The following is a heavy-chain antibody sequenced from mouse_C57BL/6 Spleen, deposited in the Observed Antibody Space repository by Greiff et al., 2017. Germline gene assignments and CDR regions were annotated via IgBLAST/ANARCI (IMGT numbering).Heavy chain of an antibody. Sequence: VKLQESGAELVRPGASVTLSCKASGYTFTDYEMHWVKQTPVHGLEWIGAIDPETGGTAYNQKFKGKAILTADKSSSTAYMELRSLTSEDSAVYYCTRWDVHFDYWGQGTTLTVSS. CDR3: TRWDVHFDY. V-gene: IGHV1-15*01. CDR2: IDPETGGT. D-gene: IGHD4-1*01. CDR1: GYTFTDYE. J-gene: IGHJ2*01.